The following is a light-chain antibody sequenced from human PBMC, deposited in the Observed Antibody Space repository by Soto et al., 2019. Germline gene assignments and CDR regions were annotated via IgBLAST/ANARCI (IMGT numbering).Light chain of an antibody. Sequence: AIQMTQSPSSLSASVGDRVTITCRASQAIRNDLDWYQQKPGKAPNLLIFGASNLQAGVPVRFSASGSGTNFTLTISNLQPEDFASYYCLQDYTYPWTFGQGTKVDI. V-gene: IGKV1-6*01. CDR3: LQDYTYPWT. CDR1: QAIRND. J-gene: IGKJ1*01. CDR2: GAS.